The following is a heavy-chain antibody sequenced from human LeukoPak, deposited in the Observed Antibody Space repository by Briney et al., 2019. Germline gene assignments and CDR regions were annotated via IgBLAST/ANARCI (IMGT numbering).Heavy chain of an antibody. V-gene: IGHV3-30*02. Sequence: GGSLKLSCAASGFTFSSYGMHWVRQAPGKGLEWVAFIRYDGSNKYYADSVKGRFTISRDNSKNTLYLQMNSLRAEDTAVYYCAKTGDSSGPDLLYYYYMDVWGKGTTVTVSS. CDR1: GFTFSSYG. J-gene: IGHJ6*03. D-gene: IGHD3-22*01. CDR2: IRYDGSNK. CDR3: AKTGDSSGPDLLYYYYMDV.